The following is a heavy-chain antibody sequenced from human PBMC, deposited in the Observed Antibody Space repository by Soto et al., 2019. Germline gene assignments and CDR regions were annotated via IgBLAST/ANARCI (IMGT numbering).Heavy chain of an antibody. CDR2: IYYSGST. V-gene: IGHV4-61*08. CDR3: ARGYYTSWYWFDR. D-gene: IGHD6-13*01. CDR1: GGSVSTGVHY. J-gene: IGHJ2*01. Sequence: QVQLQESGPGLVKPSETLSLTCTVSVSGGSVSTGVHYWSWIRQPPGKGLEWIGYIYYSGSTNYNPSLKSRVTLSVDTSKNQFSLKLTSVPAADTAVYYCARGYYTSWYWFDRWGRGTLVTVSS.